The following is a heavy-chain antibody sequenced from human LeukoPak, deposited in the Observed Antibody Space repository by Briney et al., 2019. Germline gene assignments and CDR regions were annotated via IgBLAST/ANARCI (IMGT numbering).Heavy chain of an antibody. CDR3: ARDQSVSGSYYENPYDY. CDR2: IIPILGIA. CDR1: GGTFSSYA. D-gene: IGHD3-10*01. V-gene: IGHV1-69*04. J-gene: IGHJ4*02. Sequence: SVKVSCKASGGTFSSYAISWVRQAPGQGLEWMGRIIPILGIANYAQKFQGRVTITADKSTSTAYMELSSLRSDDTAVYYCARDQSVSGSYYENPYDYWGQGTLVTVSS.